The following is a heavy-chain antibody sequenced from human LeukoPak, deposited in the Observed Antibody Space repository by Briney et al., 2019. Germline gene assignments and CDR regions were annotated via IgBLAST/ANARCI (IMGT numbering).Heavy chain of an antibody. J-gene: IGHJ5*02. CDR3: TRGRSPNWFDP. CDR1: RFTFNAYT. CDR2: INTRSTNL. D-gene: IGHD1-26*01. V-gene: IGHV3-21*01. Sequence: GSLRLSCAASRFTFNAYTMTWVRQAPGKGLEWVASINTRSTNLYYADSVKGRFTVSRDNSKNTLYLQMNSLRAEDTAVYYCTRGRSPNWFDPWGQGTLVTVSS.